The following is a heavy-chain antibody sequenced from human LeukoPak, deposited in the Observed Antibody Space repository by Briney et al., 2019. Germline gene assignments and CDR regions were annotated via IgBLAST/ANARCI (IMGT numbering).Heavy chain of an antibody. CDR1: GFTFSGSA. D-gene: IGHD6-13*01. Sequence: GGSLRLSCAASGFTFSGSAMHWVRQASGKGLEWVGRIRSKANSYATAYAASVKGRFTISRDDSKNTAYLQMNSLKTEDTAVYYCTIGGIAAAGRDYWGQGTLVTVSS. J-gene: IGHJ4*02. V-gene: IGHV3-73*01. CDR2: IRSKANSYAT. CDR3: TIGGIAAAGRDY.